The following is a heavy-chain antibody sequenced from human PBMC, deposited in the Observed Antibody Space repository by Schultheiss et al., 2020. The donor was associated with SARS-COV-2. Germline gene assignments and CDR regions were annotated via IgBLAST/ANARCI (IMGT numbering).Heavy chain of an antibody. J-gene: IGHJ3*02. D-gene: IGHD6-6*01. Sequence: GGSLRLSCAASGFTFSSYAMSWVRQAPGKGLEWVSAISGSGGSTYYADSVKGRFTISRDNSKNTLYLQLNSLRAEDTAVYYCAKLTYSSSSPSAFDIWGQGTMVTVSS. CDR2: ISGSGGST. CDR3: AKLTYSSSSPSAFDI. V-gene: IGHV3-23*01. CDR1: GFTFSSYA.